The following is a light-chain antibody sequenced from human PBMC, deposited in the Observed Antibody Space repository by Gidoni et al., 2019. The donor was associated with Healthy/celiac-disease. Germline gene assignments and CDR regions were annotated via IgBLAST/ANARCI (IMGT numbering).Light chain of an antibody. CDR3: QQSYSTLGIT. CDR2: AAY. V-gene: IGKV1-39*01. J-gene: IGKJ5*01. Sequence: DIQMTQSPSSLSASVGDRVTITCRASQSISSYLNWYQQKPGKAPKLLIYAAYSLQSGVPSRFSGTGSGTEFTLTISSLQPEDFATYYCQQSYSTLGITFGQGTRLEIK. CDR1: QSISSY.